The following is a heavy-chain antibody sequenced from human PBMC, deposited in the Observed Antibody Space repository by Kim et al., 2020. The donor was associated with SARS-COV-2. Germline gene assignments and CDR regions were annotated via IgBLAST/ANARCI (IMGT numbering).Heavy chain of an antibody. CDR1: GGSFSGYY. CDR3: ARGLEYYYARRGWFDP. D-gene: IGHD3-10*02. CDR2: INHSGST. J-gene: IGHJ5*02. V-gene: IGHV4-34*01. Sequence: SETLSLTCAVYGGSFSGYYWSWIRQPPGKGLEWIGEINHSGSTNYNPSLKSRVTISVDTSKNQVSLKLSSVTAADTAVYYCARGLEYYYARRGWFDPWGQGTLVTVSS.